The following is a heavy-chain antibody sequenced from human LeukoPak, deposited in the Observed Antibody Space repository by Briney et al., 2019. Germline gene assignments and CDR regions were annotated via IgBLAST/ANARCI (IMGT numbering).Heavy chain of an antibody. CDR2: ISSSSSYI. CDR3: ARKAYPSSTSCYADY. D-gene: IGHD2-2*01. Sequence: PGGSLRLSCAASGFAFSSYSMNWVRQAPGKGLEWVSSISSSSSYIYYADSVKGRFTISRGNAKNSLYLQMNSLRAEDTAVYYCARKAYPSSTSCYADYWGQGTLVTVSS. J-gene: IGHJ4*02. V-gene: IGHV3-21*01. CDR1: GFAFSSYS.